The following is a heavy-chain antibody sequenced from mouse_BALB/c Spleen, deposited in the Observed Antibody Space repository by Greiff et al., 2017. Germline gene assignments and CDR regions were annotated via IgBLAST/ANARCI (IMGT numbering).Heavy chain of an antibody. CDR2: IWAGGST. D-gene: IGHD1-2*01. V-gene: IGHV2-9*02. J-gene: IGHJ1*01. CDR1: GFSLTSYG. Sequence: VMLVESGPGLVAPSQSLSLTCTVSGFSLTSYGVHWVRQPPGKGLEWLGVIWAGGSTNYNSALMSSLSISKDNSKSQVFLKMNSLQTDDTAMYYWARAQFITTAPWDFDVGGAGTTVNVSS. CDR3: ARAQFITTAPWDFDV.